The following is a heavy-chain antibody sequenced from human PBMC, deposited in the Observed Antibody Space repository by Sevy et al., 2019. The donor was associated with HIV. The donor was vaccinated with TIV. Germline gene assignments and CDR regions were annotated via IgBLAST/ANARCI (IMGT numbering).Heavy chain of an antibody. J-gene: IGHJ4*02. CDR2: ISGSGIST. CDR3: AKGIGYSGYETDY. D-gene: IGHD5-12*01. Sequence: GGSLRLSCAASEFTFSSYAMSWVRQAPGKGLEWVSAISGSGISTYYADSVKGRFTISRDNSKNTLYLQMNNLRAEDTAVFYCAKGIGYSGYETDYWGQGTLVTVSS. CDR1: EFTFSSYA. V-gene: IGHV3-23*01.